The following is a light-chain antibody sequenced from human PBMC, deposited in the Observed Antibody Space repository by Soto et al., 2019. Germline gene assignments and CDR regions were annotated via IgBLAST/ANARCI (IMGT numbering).Light chain of an antibody. CDR1: SSDVGGYHY. V-gene: IGLV2-14*01. J-gene: IGLJ2*01. CDR3: SSYTSSSTLV. CDR2: DVS. Sequence: QSALTQPASVSGSPGQSITISCTGTSSDVGGYHYVSWYQQHPGKAPKLMIYDVSNRPSGVSNRYSGSKSGNTASLTISGLQAEDEADYYCSSYTSSSTLVFGGGTKRTVL.